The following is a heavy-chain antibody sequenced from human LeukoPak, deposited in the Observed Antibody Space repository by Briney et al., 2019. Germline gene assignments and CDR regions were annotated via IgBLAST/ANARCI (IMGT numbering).Heavy chain of an antibody. Sequence: PGGSLRLSCAASGFTFSSYAMTWVRQAPGKGLEWVANIKQDGSEKYYVDSVKGRFTISRDNAKNSLYLQMNSLRAEDTAVYYCARDLRVPWRVVVAAPDAFDIWGQGTMVTVSS. CDR1: GFTFSSYA. D-gene: IGHD2-15*01. CDR3: ARDLRVPWRVVVAAPDAFDI. V-gene: IGHV3-7*01. CDR2: IKQDGSEK. J-gene: IGHJ3*02.